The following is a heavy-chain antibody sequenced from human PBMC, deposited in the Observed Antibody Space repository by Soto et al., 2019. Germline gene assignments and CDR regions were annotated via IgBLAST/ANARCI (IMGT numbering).Heavy chain of an antibody. V-gene: IGHV1-69*06. CDR3: ASVEGGGLWRPVATAMDLYGMDV. Sequence: SVKVSCKASGGTFSSYAISWVRQAPGQGLEWMGGIIPIFGTANYAQKFQGRVTITADKSTSTAYMELSSLRSEDTAVYYCASVEGGGLWRPVATAMDLYGMDVWGQGTTVTVSS. CDR2: IIPIFGTA. J-gene: IGHJ6*02. CDR1: GGTFSSYA. D-gene: IGHD5-18*01.